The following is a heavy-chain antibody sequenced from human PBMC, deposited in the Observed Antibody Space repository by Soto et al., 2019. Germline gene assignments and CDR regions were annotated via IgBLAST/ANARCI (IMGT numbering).Heavy chain of an antibody. CDR1: GGSISSGGYY. CDR2: IYYSGST. V-gene: IGHV4-31*03. J-gene: IGHJ5*02. D-gene: IGHD1-7*01. Sequence: QVQLQESGPGLVKPSQTLSLTCTVSGGSISSGGYYWSWIRQHPGKGLEWIGYIYYSGSTYYNPSLNSRVTISVDTSKNQFSLKLSSVTAADTAVYYCARTAGSTGTTANWFDPWGQGTLVTVSS. CDR3: ARTAGSTGTTANWFDP.